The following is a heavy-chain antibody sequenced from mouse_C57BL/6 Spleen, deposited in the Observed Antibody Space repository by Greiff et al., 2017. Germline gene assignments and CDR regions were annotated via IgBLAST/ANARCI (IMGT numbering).Heavy chain of an antibody. CDR3: ARDPYYYGSSRFAY. CDR1: GYSITSGYY. D-gene: IGHD1-1*01. CDR2: ISYDGSN. J-gene: IGHJ3*01. Sequence: EVKLMESGPGLVKPSQSLSLTCSVTGYSITSGYYWNWIRQFPGNKLEWMGYISYDGSNNYNPSLKNRISITRDTSKNQFFLKLNSVTTEDTATYYCARDPYYYGSSRFAYWGQGTLVTVSA. V-gene: IGHV3-6*01.